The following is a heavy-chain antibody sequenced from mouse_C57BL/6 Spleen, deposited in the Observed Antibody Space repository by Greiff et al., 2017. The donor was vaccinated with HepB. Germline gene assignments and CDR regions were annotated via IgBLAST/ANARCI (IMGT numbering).Heavy chain of an antibody. Sequence: QVQLKQSDAELVKPGASVKISCKVSGYTFTDHTIHWMKQRPEQGLEWIGYIYPRDGSTKYNEKFKGKATLTADKSSSTAYMQLNSLTSEDSAVYFCARTGFHYYGSSYYFDYWGQGTTLTVSS. V-gene: IGHV1-78*01. D-gene: IGHD1-1*01. J-gene: IGHJ2*01. CDR3: ARTGFHYYGSSYYFDY. CDR1: GYTFTDHT. CDR2: IYPRDGST.